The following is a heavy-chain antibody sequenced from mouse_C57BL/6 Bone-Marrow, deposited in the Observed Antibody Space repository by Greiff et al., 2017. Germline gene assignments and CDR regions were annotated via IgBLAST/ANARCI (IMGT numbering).Heavy chain of an antibody. CDR1: GYTFTSYW. CDR3: AREGYSGDFDY. Sequence: QVQLKQPGAELVMPGASVKLSCKASGYTFTSYWMHWVKQRPGQGLEWIGELDPSDSYTNYNQKFKGKSTLTVDKSSSTAYMQLSSLTSEDSAVYCCAREGYSGDFDYWGQGTTLTVSS. CDR2: LDPSDSYT. D-gene: IGHD2-12*01. J-gene: IGHJ2*01. V-gene: IGHV1-69*01.